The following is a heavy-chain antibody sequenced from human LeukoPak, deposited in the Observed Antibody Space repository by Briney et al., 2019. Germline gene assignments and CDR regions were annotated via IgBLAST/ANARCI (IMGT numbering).Heavy chain of an antibody. J-gene: IGHJ4*02. V-gene: IGHV3-7*01. CDR3: ARYGLLWFGEFSKHFDY. CDR2: IKQDGSEK. Sequence: GGSLRLSCAASGFTFSSYWMSWVRQAPGKWLELVANIKQDGSEKYYVDSVKGRFTISRDNAKNSLYLQMNSLRAEDTAVYYCARYGLLWFGEFSKHFDYWGQGTLVTVSS. CDR1: GFTFSSYW. D-gene: IGHD3-10*01.